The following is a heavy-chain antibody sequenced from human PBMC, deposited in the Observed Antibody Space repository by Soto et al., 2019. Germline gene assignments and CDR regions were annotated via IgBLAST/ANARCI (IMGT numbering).Heavy chain of an antibody. D-gene: IGHD3-10*01. V-gene: IGHV3-30-3*01. CDR3: ARYFSGSTLDY. CDR2: ISYDGSNK. CDR1: GFTFSSYA. Sequence: QVQLVESGGGVVQPGRSLRLSCAASGFTFSSYAMHWVRQAPGKGLEWVAVISYDGSNKYYADSVKGRFTISRDNSKNTLYRQMNSLRAEDTAVYYCARYFSGSTLDYWGQGTLVTVSS. J-gene: IGHJ4*02.